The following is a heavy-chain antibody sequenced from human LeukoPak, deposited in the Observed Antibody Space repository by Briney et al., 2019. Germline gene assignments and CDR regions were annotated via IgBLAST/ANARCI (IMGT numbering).Heavy chain of an antibody. Sequence: ASETLSLTCAVYGGSFSGYYWSWIRQPPGKGLEWIGEINHSGSTNYNPSLKSRVTISVDTSKNQFSLKLSSVTAADTAVYYCARGRCSSTSCYGYYYYYDMDVWGQGTTVTVSS. V-gene: IGHV4-34*01. CDR3: ARGRCSSTSCYGYYYYYDMDV. CDR1: GGSFSGYY. CDR2: INHSGST. D-gene: IGHD2-2*01. J-gene: IGHJ6*02.